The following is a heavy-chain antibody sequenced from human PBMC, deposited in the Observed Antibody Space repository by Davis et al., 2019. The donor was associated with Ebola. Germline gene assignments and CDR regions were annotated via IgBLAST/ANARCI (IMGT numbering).Heavy chain of an antibody. V-gene: IGHV3-74*01. J-gene: IGHJ4*02. CDR1: GFTFSGYW. CDR2: INSDGSST. D-gene: IGHD6-6*01. CDR3: ARHSSSSPFDY. Sequence: GESLKISCVASGFTFSGYWMHWVRQAPGKGLVWVSRINSDGSSTTYADSVKGRFTISRDNAKNTLYLQMNSLRAEDTAVYYCARHSSSSPFDYWGQGTLVTVSS.